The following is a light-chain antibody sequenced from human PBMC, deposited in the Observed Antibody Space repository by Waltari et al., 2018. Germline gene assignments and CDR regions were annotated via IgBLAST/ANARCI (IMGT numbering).Light chain of an antibody. J-gene: IGLJ1*01. CDR3: SSYTSSYTLV. Sequence: QSALTQPASVSGSPGQSITISCPGTSSDVGGYNYVSWYQQYPGKAPKLTIYDVSNRPSGVSNRFSGSKSGNTASLTISGLQAEDEADYYCSSYTSSYTLVFGTGTKVTVL. CDR1: SSDVGGYNY. CDR2: DVS. V-gene: IGLV2-14*01.